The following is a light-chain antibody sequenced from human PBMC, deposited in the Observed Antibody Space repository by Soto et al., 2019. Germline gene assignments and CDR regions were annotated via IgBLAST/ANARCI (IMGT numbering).Light chain of an antibody. CDR1: QSVITS. Sequence: IVLTQSPATLSLSPGERAALSCRASQSVITSLARYQHKPGQAPRLFIYDASKRAPGIPARLSGSGSGTDFALTISSLEPEDFAVYYCQVRDVWPSFGQGTKVEIK. J-gene: IGKJ1*01. CDR3: QVRDVWPS. V-gene: IGKV3-11*01. CDR2: DAS.